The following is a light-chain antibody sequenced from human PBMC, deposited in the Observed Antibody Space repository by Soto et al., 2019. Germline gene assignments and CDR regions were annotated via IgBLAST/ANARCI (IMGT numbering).Light chain of an antibody. CDR3: SSYRSSSTPFYV. CDR1: RDDIGAYDY. CDR2: EVT. V-gene: IGLV2-14*01. Sequence: QSVLTQPASVSGSPGQSITISCAGTRDDIGAYDYVSWYQQHPGNAPKLLVYEVTNRPSGVSDRFSGSKSGNTASLTISGLQAEDEADYYCSSYRSSSTPFYVFGSGTKVTVL. J-gene: IGLJ1*01.